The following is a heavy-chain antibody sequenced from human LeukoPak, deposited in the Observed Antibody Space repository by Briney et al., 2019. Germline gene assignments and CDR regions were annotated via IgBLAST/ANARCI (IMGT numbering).Heavy chain of an antibody. CDR2: IYYSGST. V-gene: IGHV4-30-4*01. CDR3: ARVTRWAGLDF. CDR1: GGSISSGDKY. D-gene: IGHD2-21*02. Sequence: SETLSLTCNVSGGSISSGDKYWSWIRQPPGKGLEWIGFIYYSGSTYYNPSLKSRLTISVDTSENQFSLHLTSVTAADTAVYFCARVTRWAGLDFWGQGTLVTVSS. J-gene: IGHJ4*02.